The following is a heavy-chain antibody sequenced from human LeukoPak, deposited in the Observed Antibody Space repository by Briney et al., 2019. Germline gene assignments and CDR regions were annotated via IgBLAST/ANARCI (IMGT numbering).Heavy chain of an antibody. CDR2: INTDGSST. J-gene: IGHJ3*02. CDR3: ARGPVAFDI. Sequence: GGSLRLSCAASGFTFSTYWMHWVRQAPGKGLVWVSRINTDGSSTNYADSVKGRFTISRDNAQNTLFLQMNSLRAGDTAVYYCARGPVAFDIWGQGTMVTVSS. CDR1: GFTFSTYW. V-gene: IGHV3-74*01.